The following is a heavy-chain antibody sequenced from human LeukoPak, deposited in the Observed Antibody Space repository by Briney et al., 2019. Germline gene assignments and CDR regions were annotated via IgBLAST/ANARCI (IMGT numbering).Heavy chain of an antibody. Sequence: RPSETLSLTCTVSGGSISSYYWSWIRQPAGKGLEWIGRIYTSGSTNYNPSLKSRVTMSVDTSKNQFSLKLSSVTAADTAVYYCARSTTLTKPYSGYDHLAYWGQGTLVTVSS. J-gene: IGHJ4*02. CDR1: GGSISSYY. CDR2: IYTSGST. V-gene: IGHV4-4*07. CDR3: ARSTTLTKPYSGYDHLAY. D-gene: IGHD5-12*01.